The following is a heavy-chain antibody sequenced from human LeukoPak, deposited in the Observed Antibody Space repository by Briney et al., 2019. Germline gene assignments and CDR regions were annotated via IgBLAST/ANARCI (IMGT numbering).Heavy chain of an antibody. CDR3: ARGIDGYDY. D-gene: IGHD5-24*01. CDR2: IKGDGSEK. J-gene: IGHJ4*02. CDR1: GFTISTCM. V-gene: IGHV3-7*04. Sequence: TGGSLRLSCAASGFTISTCMILLVRQAPGKGLEWVANIKGDGSEKHYVDSVKGRFTISRDNAKNSLYLQMNSLRAEDTALYYCARGIDGYDYWGQGTLVAVAS.